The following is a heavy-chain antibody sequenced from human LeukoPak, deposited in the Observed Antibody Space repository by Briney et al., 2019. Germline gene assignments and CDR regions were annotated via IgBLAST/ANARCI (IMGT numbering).Heavy chain of an antibody. D-gene: IGHD5-18*01. CDR2: IFDVGNT. CDR3: ARDRKGWIQIDY. CDR1: GDSISSGGYY. Sequence: SQTLSLTCTVSGDSISSGGYYWSWIRQHPGKGLEWIGFIFDVGNTYYNPSLKSRVTISVDTSKNQLSLNLTSVTAADTAVYYCARDRKGWIQIDYWGQGTLVTVSS. J-gene: IGHJ4*02. V-gene: IGHV4-31*03.